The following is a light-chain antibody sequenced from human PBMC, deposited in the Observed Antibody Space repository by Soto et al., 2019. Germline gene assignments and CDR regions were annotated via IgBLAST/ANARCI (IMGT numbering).Light chain of an antibody. CDR2: DAS. Sequence: SVLPQSPATLSLSPGERATLSCRASQSVSSYLAWYQQKPGQAPRLLIYDASSRATGIPDRFSGSGSGTDFTLTISRLEPDDFAVYYCQHYGSSRTFGQGTKVDIK. V-gene: IGKV3-20*01. J-gene: IGKJ1*01. CDR1: QSVSSY. CDR3: QHYGSSRT.